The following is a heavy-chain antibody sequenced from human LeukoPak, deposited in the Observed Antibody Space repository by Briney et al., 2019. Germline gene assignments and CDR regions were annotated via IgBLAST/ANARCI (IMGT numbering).Heavy chain of an antibody. J-gene: IGHJ3*02. CDR3: ARAKRNGFDI. CDR1: GFTFSGHW. V-gene: IGHV3-74*03. Sequence: SGGSLRLSCTASGFTFSGHWIHWVRQAPGMGLVWVSRINERGTDSMYAESVKGRFTISRDNAMNSVYLQMNSLRAEDTAVYYCARAKRNGFDIWGQGTMVTVSS. CDR2: INERGTDS.